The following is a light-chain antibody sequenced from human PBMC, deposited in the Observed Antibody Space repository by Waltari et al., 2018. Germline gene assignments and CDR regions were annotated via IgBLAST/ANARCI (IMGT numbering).Light chain of an antibody. CDR1: SRVLGFYTY. J-gene: IGLJ2*01. Sequence: QSALTRPASVSGSPGQSITLSCPGTSRVLGFYTYVSWYQHQPGKAPKLMIYDVSNRPSGVSDRVSGSKSGNTASLTISGLLVEDEADYYCASYTSITVIFGGGTKLTVL. CDR3: ASYTSITVI. V-gene: IGLV2-14*03. CDR2: DVS.